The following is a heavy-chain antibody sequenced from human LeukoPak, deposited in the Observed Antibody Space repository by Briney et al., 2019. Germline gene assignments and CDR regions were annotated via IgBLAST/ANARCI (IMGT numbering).Heavy chain of an antibody. J-gene: IGHJ4*02. CDR2: INPSGGST. CDR1: GYTFTSYY. CDR3: ARAYSGYDPNDY. V-gene: IGHV1-46*01. Sequence: ASVKVSCKASGYTFTSYYMHWVRQAHGQGLEWMGIINPSGGSTTYAQKFQGRVTVTRDTSTSTVYMELSSLRSEDTAVYYCARAYSGYDPNDYWGQGTLVTVSS. D-gene: IGHD5-12*01.